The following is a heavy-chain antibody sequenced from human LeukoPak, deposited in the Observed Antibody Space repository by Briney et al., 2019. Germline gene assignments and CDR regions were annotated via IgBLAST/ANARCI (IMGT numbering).Heavy chain of an antibody. CDR1: GYTFTSYY. V-gene: IGHV1-46*03. CDR2: INPSGGST. Sequence: ASVKVSCKASGYTFTSYYMHWVRQAPGQGLERMGIINPSGGSTSYAQKFQGRVTMTRDTSTSKVYMELSSLRSEDTAVYYCARDYDSSGYYSYYFDYWGQGTLVTVSS. J-gene: IGHJ4*02. D-gene: IGHD3-22*01. CDR3: ARDYDSSGYYSYYFDY.